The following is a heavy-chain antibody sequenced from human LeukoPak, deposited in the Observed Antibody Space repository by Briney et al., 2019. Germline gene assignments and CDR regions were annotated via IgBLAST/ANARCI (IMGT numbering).Heavy chain of an antibody. CDR3: ARESGLYGSGSYPYYYYMDV. CDR2: IIPIFGTA. V-gene: IGHV1-69*13. J-gene: IGHJ6*03. Sequence: PWASVKVSCKASGGTFSSYAISWVRQAPGQGLEWMGGIIPIFGTANYAQKFQGRVTITADESTSTAYMELSSLRSEDTAVYYCARESGLYGSGSYPYYYYMDVWGKGTTVTISS. D-gene: IGHD3-10*01. CDR1: GGTFSSYA.